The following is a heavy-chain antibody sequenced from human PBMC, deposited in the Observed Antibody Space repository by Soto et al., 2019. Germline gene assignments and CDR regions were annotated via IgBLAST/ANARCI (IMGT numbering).Heavy chain of an antibody. CDR3: ARDRDSSARPRAEFAY. CDR2: INPSDGTT. CDR1: GYMFTSYF. D-gene: IGHD6-19*01. V-gene: IGHV1-46*01. Sequence: QGHLVQSGAEVKRPGASVRVSCESSGYMFTSYFIHWVRQAPGQGLEWVGVINPSDGTTTYAQKFRARITMTRDTSTTTVDMERSSLRSEDTAVYSCARDRDSSARPRAEFAYWGQGTLITVSS. J-gene: IGHJ4*02.